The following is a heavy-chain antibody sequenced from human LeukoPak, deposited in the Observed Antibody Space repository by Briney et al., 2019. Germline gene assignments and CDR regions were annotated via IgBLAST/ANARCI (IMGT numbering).Heavy chain of an antibody. D-gene: IGHD3-3*01. Sequence: PGGSLRLSCAVSGFTFSSYNMNWVRRAPGKGPEWVSYIGSSVGTRYYADSVKGRFTISRDNGKHSLYLQMNSLRAEDTAVYYCAREGSDFWSGYSKGYFDYWGQGTLVTVSS. CDR3: AREGSDFWSGYSKGYFDY. J-gene: IGHJ4*02. CDR1: GFTFSSYN. CDR2: IGSSVGTR. V-gene: IGHV3-48*01.